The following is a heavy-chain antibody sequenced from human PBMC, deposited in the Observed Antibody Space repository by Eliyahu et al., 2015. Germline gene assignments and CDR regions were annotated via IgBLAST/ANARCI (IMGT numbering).Heavy chain of an antibody. J-gene: IGHJ2*01. CDR1: GASLXIXRXY. Sequence: QLQLQESGPGLVKPSETLSLXCTIXGASLXIXRXYWGWIRQPPGKGLEWXGSLYSNXATYYSPSLNSRVTIAADTSKNHFSLQLSSVTAADTAVYYCARDSERFWYFDLWGRGTLVTVSS. CDR3: ARDSERFWYFDL. V-gene: IGHV4-39*02. CDR2: LYSNXAT.